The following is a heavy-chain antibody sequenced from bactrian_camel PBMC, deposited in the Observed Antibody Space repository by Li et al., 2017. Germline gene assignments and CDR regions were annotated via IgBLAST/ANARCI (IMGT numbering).Heavy chain of an antibody. D-gene: IGHD6*01. Sequence: HVQLVESGGGSVQPGGSLSLSCRISGLADTNYCMGWFRQAPGKERESVARIGSSGTIFYASSVKGRFTISQDTSKNNLYLEMSGLDVSDTAVYYCGAGRYCSLSYITIWGQGTQVTVS. CDR2: IGSSGTI. J-gene: IGHJ4*01. CDR1: GLADTNYC. V-gene: IGHV3S53*01. CDR3: GAGRYCSLSYITI.